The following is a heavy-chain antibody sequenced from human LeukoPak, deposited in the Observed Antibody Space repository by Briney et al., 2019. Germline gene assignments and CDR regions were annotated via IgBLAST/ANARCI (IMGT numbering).Heavy chain of an antibody. V-gene: IGHV1-2*02. Sequence: ASVKVSCKASGYTFTGYYMHWVRQAPGQGVEWMGWINPNSGGTNYAQKFQGRVTMTRDTSISTAYMELSRLRSDDTAVYYCARTRSVDLSRFDPWGQGTLVTVSS. CDR2: INPNSGGT. CDR1: GYTFTGYY. J-gene: IGHJ5*02. CDR3: ARTRSVDLSRFDP. D-gene: IGHD5-12*01.